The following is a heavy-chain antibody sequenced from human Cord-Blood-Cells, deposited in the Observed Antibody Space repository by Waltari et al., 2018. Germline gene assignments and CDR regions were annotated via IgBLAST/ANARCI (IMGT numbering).Heavy chain of an antibody. J-gene: IGHJ5*02. CDR3: ARVGREVYYDFWSGYYTWFDP. Sequence: QVQLQQWGAGLLKPSETLSLTCAVYGGSFSGYSWSWIRQPPGKGLEWIGEINHSGSTNYNPSLKSRVTISVDTSKNQFSLKLSSVTAADTAVYYCARVGREVYYDFWSGYYTWFDPWGQGTLVTVSS. V-gene: IGHV4-34*01. CDR2: INHSGST. D-gene: IGHD3-3*01. CDR1: GGSFSGYS.